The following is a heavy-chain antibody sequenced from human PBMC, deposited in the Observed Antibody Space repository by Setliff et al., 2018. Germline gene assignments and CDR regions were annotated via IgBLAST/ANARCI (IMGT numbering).Heavy chain of an antibody. CDR3: GRDPHTPTVTTRGDY. CDR2: IYHSGST. D-gene: IGHD4-17*01. J-gene: IGHJ4*02. CDR1: GYSISSGYY. Sequence: SETLSLTCAVSGYSISSGYYWGWIRQPPGKGLEWIGSIYHSGSTYYNPSLKSRVTISVDTSKNQFSLKLNSVTAADTAVYYCGRDPHTPTVTTRGDYWGQGAVVTVSS. V-gene: IGHV4-38-2*02.